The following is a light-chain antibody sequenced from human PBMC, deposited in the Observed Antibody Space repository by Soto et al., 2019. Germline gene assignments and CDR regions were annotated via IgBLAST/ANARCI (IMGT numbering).Light chain of an antibody. CDR1: QGIGDS. CDR3: QSNSYWPST. V-gene: IGKV3-15*01. J-gene: IGKJ4*01. Sequence: VMTQSPATLSVSLGEGATLSCRASQGIGDSLAWYQHKPGQTPSLLIYDTSTMAHGVPARFSGSGSGPESPPTSNLQPDEVLAIYYYQSNSYWPSTFGGGTKVDIK. CDR2: DTS.